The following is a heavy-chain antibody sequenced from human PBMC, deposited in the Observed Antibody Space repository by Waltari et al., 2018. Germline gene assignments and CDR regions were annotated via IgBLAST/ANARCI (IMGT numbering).Heavy chain of an antibody. V-gene: IGHV4-59*01. CDR3: ARGRYYYGSGSYYNFFDY. CDR1: GGSISSYY. CDR2: IYYSGST. Sequence: QVQLQESGPGLVKPSETLSLTCTVSGGSISSYYWSWIRQPPGKGLEWIGYIYYSGSTHYHPSLKSRVTISVDTSKNQFSLKLSSVTAADTAVYYCARGRYYYGSGSYYNFFDYWGQGTLVTVSS. D-gene: IGHD3-10*01. J-gene: IGHJ4*02.